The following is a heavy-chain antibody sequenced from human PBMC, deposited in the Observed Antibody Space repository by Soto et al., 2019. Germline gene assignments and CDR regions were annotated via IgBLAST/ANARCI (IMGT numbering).Heavy chain of an antibody. Sequence: GASVKVSCKASGYTFTSYYMHWVRQAPGQGLEWMGIINPSGGSTSYAQKFQGRVTMTRDTSTSTVYMELSSLRSEDTAVYYCARVSSSSTGGHYYYYMDVWGKGTTVTVSS. J-gene: IGHJ6*03. D-gene: IGHD6-6*01. V-gene: IGHV1-46*03. CDR2: INPSGGST. CDR1: GYTFTSYY. CDR3: ARVSSSSTGGHYYYYMDV.